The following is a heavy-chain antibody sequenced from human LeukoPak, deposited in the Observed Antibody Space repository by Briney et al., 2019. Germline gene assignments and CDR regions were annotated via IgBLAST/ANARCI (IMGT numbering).Heavy chain of an antibody. CDR1: GYSISSGYY. Sequence: SETLSLTCTVSGYSISSGYYWGWIRQPPGKGLEWIGSIYHSGSTYYNPSLKSRVTISVDTSKNQFSLKLSSVTAADTAVYYCARALSSWLYYFDYWGQGTLVTVSS. D-gene: IGHD6-13*01. V-gene: IGHV4-38-2*02. CDR3: ARALSSWLYYFDY. J-gene: IGHJ4*02. CDR2: IYHSGST.